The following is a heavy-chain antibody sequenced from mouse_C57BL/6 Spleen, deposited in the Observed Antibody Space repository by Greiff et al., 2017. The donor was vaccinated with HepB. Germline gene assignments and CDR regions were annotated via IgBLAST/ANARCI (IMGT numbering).Heavy chain of an antibody. CDR2: IYPGDGDT. J-gene: IGHJ4*01. V-gene: IGHV1-82*01. D-gene: IGHD1-1*01. CDR3: ARWDYYGSSYDAMDY. Sequence: QVQLQQSGPELVKPGASVKISCKASGYAFSSSWMNWVKQRPGKGLEWIGRIYPGDGDTNYNGKFKGKATLTADKSSSTAYMQLSSLTSEDSAVYFCARWDYYGSSYDAMDYWGQGTSVTVSS. CDR1: GYAFSSSW.